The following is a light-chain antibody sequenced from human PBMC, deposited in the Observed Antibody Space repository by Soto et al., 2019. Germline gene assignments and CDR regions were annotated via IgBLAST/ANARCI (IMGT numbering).Light chain of an antibody. Sequence: QAVLTQPPSASGTPGQRVTISCSGSGSNIGTNYVYWYRQVPGTAPKLLIYSNNQRPSGVPDRFSGSKSGTSASLAIRGLRSEDEADYYCATWDDSLRGRVFGGGTKLTVL. CDR3: ATWDDSLRGRV. J-gene: IGLJ3*02. CDR1: GSNIGTNY. CDR2: SNN. V-gene: IGLV1-47*02.